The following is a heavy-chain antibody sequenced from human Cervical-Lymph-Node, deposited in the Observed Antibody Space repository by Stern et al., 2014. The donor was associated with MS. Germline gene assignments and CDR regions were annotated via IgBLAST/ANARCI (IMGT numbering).Heavy chain of an antibody. D-gene: IGHD5-12*01. CDR1: GFTFNDHA. CDR2: ISWDSGSI. Sequence: EVQLVESGGGLVQPGRSLTLSCAASGFTFNDHAMHWVRQGPGMGLEWVSGISWDSGSIGYADSVQGRFTISRDNGKNSLDLRMSRLRAEDTAVYYCTRDKYSGYDLGGYFDVWGQGILVTVSS. V-gene: IGHV3-9*01. CDR3: TRDKYSGYDLGGYFDV. J-gene: IGHJ4*02.